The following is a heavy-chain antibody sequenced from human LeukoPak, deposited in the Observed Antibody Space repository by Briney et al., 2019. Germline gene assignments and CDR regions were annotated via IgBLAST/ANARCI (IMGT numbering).Heavy chain of an antibody. CDR3: ARSVGYYYTMDV. J-gene: IGHJ6*02. CDR1: GFTFSDYY. Sequence: GGPLRLSSVACGFTFSDYYMSWVRQAPGRGLEWVSYISGSGSDLYYADSVKGRFTISRDNAKNSLFLQMNSLRAEDTAVYYCARSVGYYYTMDVWGQGTTVTVSS. CDR2: ISGSGSDL. D-gene: IGHD2-15*01. V-gene: IGHV3-11*01.